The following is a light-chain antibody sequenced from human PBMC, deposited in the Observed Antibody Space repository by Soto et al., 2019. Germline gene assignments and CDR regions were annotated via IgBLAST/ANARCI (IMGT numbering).Light chain of an antibody. V-gene: IGLV2-14*03. CDR2: DVN. CDR3: TSYTSSNSYV. CDR1: SSDIGGYNY. J-gene: IGLJ1*01. Sequence: QSALTQPASVSGSPGQSITISCAGSSSDIGGYNYVYWYQQHPGKAPKLMIYDVNNRPSGVSNRFSGSKSGNTASLTISGVQAEDEADYYCTSYTSSNSYVFGTGTKVTVL.